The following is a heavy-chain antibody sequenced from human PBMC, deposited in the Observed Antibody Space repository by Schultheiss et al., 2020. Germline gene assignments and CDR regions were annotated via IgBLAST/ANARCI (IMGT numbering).Heavy chain of an antibody. CDR3: ARDTGWDGMDV. V-gene: IGHV1-8*02. CDR1: GYTFTGYY. D-gene: IGHD5-18*01. Sequence: ASVKVSCKASGYTFTGYYMHWVRQAPGQGLEWMGWMNPNSGNTGYAQKFQGRVTMTRNTSISTAYMELSSLRSEDTAVYYCARDTGWDGMDVWGQGTTVTGSS. CDR2: MNPNSGNT. J-gene: IGHJ6*02.